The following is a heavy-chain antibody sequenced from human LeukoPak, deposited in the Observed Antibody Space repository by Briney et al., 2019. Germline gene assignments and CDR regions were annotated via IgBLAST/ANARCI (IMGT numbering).Heavy chain of an antibody. CDR3: ARDPGYSSSWYDRGGYYYMDV. J-gene: IGHJ6*03. D-gene: IGHD6-13*01. CDR1: GFTFSSYS. V-gene: IGHV3-21*01. Sequence: GGSLRLSCAASGFTFSSYSMNWVRQAPGKGLEWVSSISSSSSYIYYADPVKGRFTISRDNAKNSLYLQMNSLRAEDTAVYYCARDPGYSSSWYDRGGYYYMDVWGKGTTVTVSS. CDR2: ISSSSSYI.